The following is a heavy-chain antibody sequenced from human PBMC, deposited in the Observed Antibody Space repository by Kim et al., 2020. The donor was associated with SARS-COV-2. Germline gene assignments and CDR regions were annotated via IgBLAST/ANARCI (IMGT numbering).Heavy chain of an antibody. J-gene: IGHJ4*02. V-gene: IGHV3-33*05. CDR2: ISYDGSNK. Sequence: VGSLRLSCAASGFTFSSYGMHWVRQAPGKGLEWVAVISYDGSNKYYADSVKGRFTISRDNSKNTLYLQMNSLRAEDTAVYYCARGEYYYDSSGFVSYWGQGTLVTVSS. CDR3: ARGEYYYDSSGFVSY. D-gene: IGHD3-22*01. CDR1: GFTFSSYG.